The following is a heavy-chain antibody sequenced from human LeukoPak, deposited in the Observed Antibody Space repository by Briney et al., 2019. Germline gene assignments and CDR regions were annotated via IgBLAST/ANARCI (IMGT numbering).Heavy chain of an antibody. CDR3: ASRGVIVS. Sequence: GRSLRLSCAASGFTFDDYAMHWVRQAPGKGLEWVSGICWNSGSIGYADSVKGRFTISRDNAKNSLYLQMNSLRAEDTALYYCASRGVIVSWGQGTLVTVPS. CDR2: ICWNSGSI. J-gene: IGHJ1*01. D-gene: IGHD3-16*02. CDR1: GFTFDDYA. V-gene: IGHV3-9*01.